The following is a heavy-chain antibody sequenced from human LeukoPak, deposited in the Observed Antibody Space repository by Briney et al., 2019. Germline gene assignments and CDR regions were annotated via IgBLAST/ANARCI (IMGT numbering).Heavy chain of an antibody. J-gene: IGHJ4*02. V-gene: IGHV4-34*01. CDR1: GGSFSGYY. D-gene: IGHD3-22*01. Sequence: SETLSLTCAVYGGSFSGYYWSWIRQPPGKGLEWIGEINHSGSTYYNPSLKSRVTISVDRSKNQFSLKLSSVTAADTAVYYCARDNYYDSSGYGYYFDYWGQGTLVTVSS. CDR3: ARDNYYDSSGYGYYFDY. CDR2: INHSGST.